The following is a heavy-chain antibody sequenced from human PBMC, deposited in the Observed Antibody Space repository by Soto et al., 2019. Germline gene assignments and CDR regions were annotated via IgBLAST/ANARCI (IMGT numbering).Heavy chain of an antibody. V-gene: IGHV1-3*01. J-gene: IGHJ3*02. CDR3: ARAVVISGDAFDI. Sequence: GASVKVSCKASGYTFTSYAMHWVRQAPGQRLEWMGWINAGNGNTKYSQKFQGRVTITRDTSASTAYMELSSLRSEDTAVYYSARAVVISGDAFDIWGQGTMVTVSS. D-gene: IGHD3-22*01. CDR2: INAGNGNT. CDR1: GYTFTSYA.